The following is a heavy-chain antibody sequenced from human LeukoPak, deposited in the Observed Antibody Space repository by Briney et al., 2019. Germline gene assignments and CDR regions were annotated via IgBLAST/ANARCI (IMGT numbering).Heavy chain of an antibody. J-gene: IGHJ4*02. Sequence: SETLSLTCTVSGGSISTYYWSWIRQPPGKGLEWIGYVYSIGSTNYNPSLKSRVTISVDTSKNQFSLNLNSVTAADTAVYYCARGRSGSYYRFDYWGQGTLVTVSS. CDR2: VYSIGST. CDR1: GGSISTYY. CDR3: ARGRSGSYYRFDY. D-gene: IGHD1-26*01. V-gene: IGHV4-59*01.